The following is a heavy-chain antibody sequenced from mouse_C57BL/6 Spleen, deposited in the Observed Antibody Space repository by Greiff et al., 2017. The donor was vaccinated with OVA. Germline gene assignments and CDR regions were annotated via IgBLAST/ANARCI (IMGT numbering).Heavy chain of an antibody. CDR1: GYSITSGYY. D-gene: IGHD2-1*01. J-gene: IGHJ3*01. Sequence: EVKVEESGPGLVKPSQSLSLTCSVTGYSITSGYYWNWIRQFPGNKLEWMGYISYDGSNNYNPSLKNRISITRDTSKNQFFLKLNSVTTEDTATYYCAREAFYYGPQFAYWGQGTLVTVSA. CDR3: AREAFYYGPQFAY. CDR2: ISYDGSN. V-gene: IGHV3-6*01.